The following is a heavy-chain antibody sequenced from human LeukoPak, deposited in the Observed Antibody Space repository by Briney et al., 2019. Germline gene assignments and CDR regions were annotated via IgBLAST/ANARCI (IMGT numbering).Heavy chain of an antibody. V-gene: IGHV4-34*01. D-gene: IGHD3-22*01. Sequence: MASETLSLTCAVYGVSFSGYYWSWIRQPPGKGLEWIGEINHSGSTNYNPSLKSRVTISVDTSKNQFSLKLSSVTAADTAVYYCARDRYYYDSSGYYLLDYWGQGTLVTVSS. CDR1: GVSFSGYY. J-gene: IGHJ4*02. CDR2: INHSGST. CDR3: ARDRYYYDSSGYYLLDY.